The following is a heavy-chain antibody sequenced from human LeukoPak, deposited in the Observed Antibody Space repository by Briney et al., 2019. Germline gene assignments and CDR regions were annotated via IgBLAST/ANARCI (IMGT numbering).Heavy chain of an antibody. Sequence: SETLSLTCAVYGGSFSGYYWSWIRQPPGKGLEWIGEINHSGSTNYNPSLKGRVTISVDTSKNQFSLKLSSVTAADTAVYYCARGLRKYQLLMGSWGQGTLVTVSS. CDR1: GGSFSGYY. CDR2: INHSGST. D-gene: IGHD2-2*01. J-gene: IGHJ5*02. CDR3: ARGLRKYQLLMGS. V-gene: IGHV4-34*01.